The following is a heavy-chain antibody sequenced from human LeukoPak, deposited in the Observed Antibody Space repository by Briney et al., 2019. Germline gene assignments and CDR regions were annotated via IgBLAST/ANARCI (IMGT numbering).Heavy chain of an antibody. J-gene: IGHJ4*02. CDR1: AFPFSTYA. CDR2: LSDTGSMI. D-gene: IGHD2-15*01. CDR3: VKDGGVYPAWYFQY. Sequence: PGGSLRLSCAASAFPFSTYAMTWVRQAPGKGLEWVSTLSDTGSMIYYADSVKGRFTISRDNSKNTVYLQMNSLRADDTAVYYCVKDGGVYPAWYFQYWGQGTLVTVSS. V-gene: IGHV3-23*01.